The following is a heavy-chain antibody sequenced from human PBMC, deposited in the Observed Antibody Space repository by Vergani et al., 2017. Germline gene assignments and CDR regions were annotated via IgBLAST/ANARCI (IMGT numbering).Heavy chain of an antibody. D-gene: IGHD1-26*01. CDR1: GFTFDDYA. CDR3: AKDIGVGQWELLFDY. J-gene: IGHJ4*02. CDR2: ISWNSGSI. V-gene: IGHV3-9*01. Sequence: EVQLVESGGGLVQPGRSLRLSCAASGFTFDDYAMHWVRHAPGKGLEWVSGISWNSGSIGYADSVKGRFTISRDNAKNSLYLQMNSLRAEDTALYYCAKDIGVGQWELLFDYWGQGTLVTVSS.